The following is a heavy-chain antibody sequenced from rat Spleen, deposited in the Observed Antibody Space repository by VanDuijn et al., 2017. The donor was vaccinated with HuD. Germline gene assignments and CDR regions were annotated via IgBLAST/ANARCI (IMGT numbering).Heavy chain of an antibody. CDR1: GYSITSSYR. J-gene: IGHJ2*01. V-gene: IGHV3-3*01. Sequence: EVQLQESGPGLVKPSQSLSLTCSVTGYSITSSYRWNWIRKFPGNKLEWMGYINSAGSTNYNQSLKSRISITRYTSKNQFFLQVNSVTTEDTATYYCARGGDLDYWGQGVMVTVSS. CDR3: ARGGDLDY. CDR2: INSAGST.